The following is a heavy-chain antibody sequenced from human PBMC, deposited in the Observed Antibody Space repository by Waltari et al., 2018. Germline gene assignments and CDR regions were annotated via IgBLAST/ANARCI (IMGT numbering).Heavy chain of an antibody. CDR2: IYYSGST. CDR1: GGSISSSSYY. D-gene: IGHD3-3*01. J-gene: IGHJ5*02. V-gene: IGHV4-39*07. Sequence: QLQLQESGPGLVKPSETLSLTCTVSGGSISSSSYYWGWIRQPPGKGLEWIGSIYYSGSTYYNPSLKSRVTISVDTSKNQFSLKLSSVTAADTAVYYCARGHNPYYDFWSGYSPYNWFDPWGQGTLVTVSS. CDR3: ARGHNPYYDFWSGYSPYNWFDP.